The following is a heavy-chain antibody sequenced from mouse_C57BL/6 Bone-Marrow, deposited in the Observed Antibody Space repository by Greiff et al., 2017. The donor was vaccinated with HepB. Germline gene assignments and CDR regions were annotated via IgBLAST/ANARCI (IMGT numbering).Heavy chain of an antibody. Sequence: QVQLQQPGAELVKPGASVKLSCKASGYTFTSYWMQWVKQRPGQGLEWIGEIDPSDSYTNYNQKFKGKATLTVDTSSSTAYMQLSSLTSEDSAVYYCARNDDSKGDAYWGQGKVVTVSA. D-gene: IGHD2-5*01. CDR1: GYTFTSYW. J-gene: IGHJ3*01. CDR3: ARNDDSKGDAY. CDR2: IDPSDSYT. V-gene: IGHV1-50*01.